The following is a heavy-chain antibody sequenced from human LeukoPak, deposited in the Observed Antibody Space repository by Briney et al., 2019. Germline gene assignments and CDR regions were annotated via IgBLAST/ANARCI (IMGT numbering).Heavy chain of an antibody. CDR3: ARLVFMGGPNKEADY. CDR1: GYTFTIYG. CDR2: ISIYNGNT. D-gene: IGHD3-16*01. V-gene: IGHV1-18*01. J-gene: IGHJ4*02. Sequence: ASGKVSCKASGYTFTIYGISWVRQAPGQGLEWMGWISIYNGNTNYAQKLQGRVTMTTDTSTSPAYLKLRSLRSDETAVYYCARLVFMGGPNKEADYWGQGTLVTVSS.